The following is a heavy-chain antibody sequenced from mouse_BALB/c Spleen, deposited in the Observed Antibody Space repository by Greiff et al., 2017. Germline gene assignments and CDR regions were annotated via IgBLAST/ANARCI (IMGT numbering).Heavy chain of an antibody. V-gene: IGHV14-3*02. CDR2: IDPANGNT. D-gene: IGHD2-4*01. CDR3: ARSGVTMITTFAY. J-gene: IGHJ3*01. CDR1: GFNIKDTY. Sequence: EVQLQESGAELVKPGASVKLSCTASGFNIKDTYMHWVKQRPEQGLEWIGRIDPANGNTKYDPKFQGKATITADTSSNTAYLQLSSLTSEDTAVYYCARSGVTMITTFAYWGQGTLVTVSA.